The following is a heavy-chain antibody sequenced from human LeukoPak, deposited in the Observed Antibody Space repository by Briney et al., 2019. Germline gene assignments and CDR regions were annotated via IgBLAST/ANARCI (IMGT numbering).Heavy chain of an antibody. V-gene: IGHV1-18*04. CDR2: ISGYNGNT. J-gene: IGHJ6*04. CDR3: ARGYCSGGSCAELGMDV. D-gene: IGHD2-15*01. CDR1: GYTFTSYD. Sequence: ASVKVSCKASGYTFTSYDITWVRQAPGQGLEWMGWISGYNGNTNYAQKLQGRVTMTTDTSTTTAYMELSSLRSEDTAVYYCARGYCSGGSCAELGMDVWGKGTTVTVSS.